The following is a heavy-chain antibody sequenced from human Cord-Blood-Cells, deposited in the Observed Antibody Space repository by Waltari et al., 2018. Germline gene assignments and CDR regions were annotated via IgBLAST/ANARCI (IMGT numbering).Heavy chain of an antibody. V-gene: IGHV4-39*01. J-gene: IGHJ4*02. CDR1: GGSISSSSYY. CDR3: ARHEPPYIYGAGSYYNGDY. Sequence: QLQLQESGPGLVKPSETLSLTCTVSGGSISSSSYYCGWIRQPPGKGLEWIGSIYYSGSTYYNPSLKGRVTLSVDTSKNQFSLKLSSVAAADTAVYYCARHEPPYIYGAGSYYNGDYWGQGTLVTVSS. CDR2: IYYSGST. D-gene: IGHD3-10*01.